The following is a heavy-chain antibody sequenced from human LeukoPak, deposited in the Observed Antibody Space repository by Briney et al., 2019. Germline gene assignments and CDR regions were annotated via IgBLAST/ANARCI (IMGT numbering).Heavy chain of an antibody. CDR1: GGSISSYY. CDR2: IHYSGRA. J-gene: IGHJ6*02. D-gene: IGHD3-16*01. V-gene: IGHV4-59*01. CDR3: ARFGVNYDMDV. Sequence: SETLSLTCTVSGGSISSYYWTWIRQPPGKGLEWIGQIHYSGRADYNPSLKSRISLSADTSKNQISLKLSSVTAADTAVYYCARFGVNYDMDVWGQGTTVTVYS.